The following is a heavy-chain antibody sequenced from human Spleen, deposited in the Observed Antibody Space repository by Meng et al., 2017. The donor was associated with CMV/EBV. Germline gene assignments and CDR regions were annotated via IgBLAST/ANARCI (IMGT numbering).Heavy chain of an antibody. CDR3: ASGYGGNPGTNNY. CDR2: IYYTGTT. J-gene: IGHJ4*02. D-gene: IGHD4-23*01. Sequence: SETLSLTCTVSGGSIISSSYYGGWIRQSPGKGLEWIGSIYYTGTTYSNPSLKSRVTISVDTSKNQFSLNLTSVTAADTAMYFCASGYGGNPGTNNYWGRGTLVTVSS. CDR1: GGSIISSSYY. V-gene: IGHV4-39*07.